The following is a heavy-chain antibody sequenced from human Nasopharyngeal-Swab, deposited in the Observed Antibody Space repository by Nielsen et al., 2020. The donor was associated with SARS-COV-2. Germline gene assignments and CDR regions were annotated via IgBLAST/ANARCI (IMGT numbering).Heavy chain of an antibody. CDR3: ASQGGGDYYDSIRYYNYVMDV. Sequence: SSVKVSCKASGGTFSSYAISWVRQAPGQGLEWMGRIIPIFGIANYAQKLQGRVTITADKYTSTAYMALSSLRSEETAVYYCASQGGGDYYDSIRYYNYVMDVWGQGTTVTVSS. CDR1: GGTFSSYA. D-gene: IGHD3-22*01. V-gene: IGHV1-69*04. J-gene: IGHJ6*02. CDR2: IIPIFGIA.